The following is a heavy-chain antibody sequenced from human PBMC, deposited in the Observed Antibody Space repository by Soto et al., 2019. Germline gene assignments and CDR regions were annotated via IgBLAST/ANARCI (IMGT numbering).Heavy chain of an antibody. V-gene: IGHV3-21*06. Sequence: EVQLVESGGGLVKPGGSLRLSCAASGFTFNRYSMNWVRQAPGKGLEWVSAISSNTNYIYYGDSMKGRFTISRDNAKNLLYLEMNSLRTKDTAVYYGARESADLTSNFDYWGQGTLVTFSA. J-gene: IGHJ4*02. CDR3: ARESADLTSNFDY. CDR1: GFTFNRYS. CDR2: ISSNTNYI.